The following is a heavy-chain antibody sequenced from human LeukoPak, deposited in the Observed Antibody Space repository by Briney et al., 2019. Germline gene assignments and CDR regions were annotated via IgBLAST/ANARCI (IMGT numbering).Heavy chain of an antibody. Sequence: ASVKVSCKASGYTFTGYYVHWVRQAPGQGLEWMGWINPNSGGTNYAQKFQGRVTMTRDTSISTAYMELSRLRSDDTAVYYCARHGVRLSQYNWFDPWGQGTLVTVSS. CDR1: GYTFTGYY. CDR3: ARHGVRLSQYNWFDP. CDR2: INPNSGGT. J-gene: IGHJ5*02. V-gene: IGHV1-2*02. D-gene: IGHD3-16*02.